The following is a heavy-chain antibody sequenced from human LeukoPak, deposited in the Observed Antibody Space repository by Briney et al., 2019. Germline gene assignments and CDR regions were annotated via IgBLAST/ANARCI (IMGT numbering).Heavy chain of an antibody. CDR3: AQGYSTGWYPS. Sequence: GGSLRLSRVVSGFSVSSFGMSWVRQAPGKGLEWISAISVNGETTYYADSVKGRFIISRGTSKNTLYLQLSSLRAEDTAVYYCAQGYSTGWYPSWGRGSLVSVSS. CDR1: GFSVSSFG. CDR2: ISVNGETT. D-gene: IGHD6-19*01. J-gene: IGHJ5*02. V-gene: IGHV3-23*01.